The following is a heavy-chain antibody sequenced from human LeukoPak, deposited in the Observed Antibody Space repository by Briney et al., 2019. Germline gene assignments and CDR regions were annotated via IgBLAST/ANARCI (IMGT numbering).Heavy chain of an antibody. CDR3: ARDRPYYYDSSGYPNPYYYYGMDV. D-gene: IGHD3-22*01. V-gene: IGHV1-46*01. CDR2: INPSGGST. Sequence: ASVKVSCKASGYTFTSYHMHWVRQAPGQGLEWMGIINPSGGSTSYAQKFQGRVTMTRDTSTSTVYMELSSLRSEDTAVYYCARDRPYYYDSSGYPNPYYYYGMDVWGQGTMVTVSS. CDR1: GYTFTSYH. J-gene: IGHJ6*02.